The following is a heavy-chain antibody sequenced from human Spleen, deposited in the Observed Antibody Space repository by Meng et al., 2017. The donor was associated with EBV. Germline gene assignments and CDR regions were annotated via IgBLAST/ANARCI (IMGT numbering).Heavy chain of an antibody. J-gene: IGHJ4*02. V-gene: IGHV2-5*02. Sequence: QATLRESGPTLVKPTQTLTLTCTFSGFSLTTSGVAVGWIRQPPGRALEWLALVYWDDDKRYSPSLRSRLTITKDTSKNQVVLTMTNMDPVDTATYYCAHRDYYGVVDYWGQGTLVTVSS. CDR1: GFSLTTSGVA. D-gene: IGHD3-10*01. CDR2: VYWDDDK. CDR3: AHRDYYGVVDY.